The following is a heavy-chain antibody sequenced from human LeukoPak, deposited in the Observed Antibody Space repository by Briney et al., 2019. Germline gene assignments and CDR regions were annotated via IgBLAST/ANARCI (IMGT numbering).Heavy chain of an antibody. CDR2: IYYSGST. Sequence: SETLSLTCTVSGGSISSYYWSWIRQPPGKGLEWIGYIYYSGSTNYNPSLKSRVTISVDTSKNQFSLKLSSVTAADTAVYYCARSDSSGYYSYDAFDIWGQGTMVTVSS. V-gene: IGHV4-59*01. J-gene: IGHJ3*02. D-gene: IGHD3-22*01. CDR3: ARSDSSGYYSYDAFDI. CDR1: GGSISSYY.